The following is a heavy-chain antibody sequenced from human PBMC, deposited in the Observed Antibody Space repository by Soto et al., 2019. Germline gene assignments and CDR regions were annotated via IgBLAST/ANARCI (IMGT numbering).Heavy chain of an antibody. V-gene: IGHV3-30*18. J-gene: IGHJ5*02. CDR3: ANGNGVLQLLEIDH. Sequence: QVQLVESGGGVVQPGRSLRLSCAASGFTFSSYGMHWVRQAPGKGLEWVAVISYDGSNKYYADSVKGRFTISRDNSKNPLYVQMNSLRAEDTAVYYCANGNGVLQLLEIDHWGQGNLVNVSS. D-gene: IGHD5-18*01. CDR2: ISYDGSNK. CDR1: GFTFSSYG.